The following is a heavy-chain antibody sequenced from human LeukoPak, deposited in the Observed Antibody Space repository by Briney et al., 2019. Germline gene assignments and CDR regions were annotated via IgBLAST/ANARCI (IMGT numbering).Heavy chain of an antibody. Sequence: PGGSLRLSCAASGFTFSSYWMHWVRQAPGKGLVWVSRINSDGSSTSYADSVKGRFTISRDNAKNTLYLQMNSLRAEDTAVYYCASGYCSGGSCYFYGMDVWGQGTTVTVSS. V-gene: IGHV3-74*01. CDR2: INSDGSST. D-gene: IGHD2-15*01. CDR1: GFTFSSYW. J-gene: IGHJ6*02. CDR3: ASGYCSGGSCYFYGMDV.